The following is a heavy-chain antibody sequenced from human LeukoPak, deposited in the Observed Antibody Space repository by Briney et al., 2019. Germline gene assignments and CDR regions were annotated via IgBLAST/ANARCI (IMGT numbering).Heavy chain of an antibody. D-gene: IGHD1-26*01. CDR3: ARGSGSHDY. V-gene: IGHV3-9*01. J-gene: IGHJ4*02. CDR2: ISWNSGSI. CDR1: GFTFDDYA. Sequence: GGSLRLSCAASGFTFDDYAMHWVRQAPGKGLEWVSGISWNSGSIGYADSVKGRFTISRDNAKNSLYLQMNSLRAEDTAVYYCARGSGSHDYWGQGTLVTVSS.